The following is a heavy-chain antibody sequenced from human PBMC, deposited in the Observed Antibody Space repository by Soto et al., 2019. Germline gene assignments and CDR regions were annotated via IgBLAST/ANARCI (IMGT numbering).Heavy chain of an antibody. Sequence: QVQLVQSGAEVKKPGRSLRLSCAASGFTFSSYGMHWVRQAPGKGLEWVAVISYDGSNKYYADSVKGRFTISRDNSKNTLYLQMNSLRAEDTAVYYCAKDFAYSSGWFDYWGQGTLVTVSS. J-gene: IGHJ4*02. D-gene: IGHD6-19*01. CDR3: AKDFAYSSGWFDY. CDR2: ISYDGSNK. V-gene: IGHV3-30*18. CDR1: GFTFSSYG.